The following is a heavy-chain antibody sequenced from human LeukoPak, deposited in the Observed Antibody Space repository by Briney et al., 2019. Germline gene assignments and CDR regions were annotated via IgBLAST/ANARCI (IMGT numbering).Heavy chain of an antibody. V-gene: IGHV4-38-2*02. J-gene: IGHJ4*02. CDR3: ARHRYYGSGSYYTKRNIDY. D-gene: IGHD3-10*01. CDR2: IYHSGST. CDR1: GYSISSGYY. Sequence: SETLSLTCTVSGYSISSGYYWGWIRQPPGKGLEWIGSIYHSGSTYYNPSLKGRVTISVDTSKNQFSLKLSSVTAADTAVYYCARHRYYGSGSYYTKRNIDYWGQGTLVTVSS.